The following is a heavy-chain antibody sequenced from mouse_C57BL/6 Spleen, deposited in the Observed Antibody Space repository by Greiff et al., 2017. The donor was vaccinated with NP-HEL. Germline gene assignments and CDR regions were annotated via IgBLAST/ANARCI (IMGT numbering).Heavy chain of an antibody. Sequence: ESGPGLVKPSQSLSLTCSVTGYSITSGYYWNWIRQFPGNKLEWMGYISYDGSNNYNPSLKNRISITRDTSKNQFFLKLNSVTTEDTATYYCAREADYYGSSPFAYWGQGTLVTVSA. V-gene: IGHV3-6*01. J-gene: IGHJ3*01. D-gene: IGHD1-1*01. CDR1: GYSITSGYY. CDR3: AREADYYGSSPFAY. CDR2: ISYDGSN.